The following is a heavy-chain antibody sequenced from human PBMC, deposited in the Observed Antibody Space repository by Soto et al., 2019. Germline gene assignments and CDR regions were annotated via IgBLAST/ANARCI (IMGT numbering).Heavy chain of an antibody. D-gene: IGHD5-18*01. Sequence: SVKVSCKASGGTFSSYAISWVRQAPGQGLEWMGGIIPIFGTANYAQKFQGRVTITADESTSTAYMELSSPRSEDTAVYYCARLLVDTAMPQVDYWGQGTLVTVSS. J-gene: IGHJ4*02. V-gene: IGHV1-69*13. CDR2: IIPIFGTA. CDR1: GGTFSSYA. CDR3: ARLLVDTAMPQVDY.